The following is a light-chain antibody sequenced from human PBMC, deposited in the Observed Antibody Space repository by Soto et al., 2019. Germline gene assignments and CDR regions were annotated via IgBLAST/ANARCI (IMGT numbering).Light chain of an antibody. Sequence: DIQMTQSPSTLSASVGDRVTITCRASQSISSWLAWYQQKPGKDPKLLIYKASSLETGVPSRFSGSVSGTELTLTISSLQPDDFATYYCQQYDSYQFTFGQGTKLEIK. J-gene: IGKJ2*01. CDR2: KAS. CDR3: QQYDSYQFT. CDR1: QSISSW. V-gene: IGKV1-5*03.